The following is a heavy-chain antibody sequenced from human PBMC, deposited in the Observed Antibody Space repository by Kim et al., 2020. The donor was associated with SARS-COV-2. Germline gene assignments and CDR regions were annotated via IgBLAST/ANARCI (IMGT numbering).Heavy chain of an antibody. J-gene: IGHJ5*02. D-gene: IGHD3-10*01. Sequence: YSPCYQGQVTISANKSISTAYLQWSSLKASDTAMYYCARAITPYNWFDPWGQGTLVTVSS. CDR3: ARAITPYNWFDP. V-gene: IGHV5-51*01.